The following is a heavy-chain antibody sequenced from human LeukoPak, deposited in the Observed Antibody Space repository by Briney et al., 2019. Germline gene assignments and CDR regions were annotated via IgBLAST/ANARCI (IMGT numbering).Heavy chain of an antibody. Sequence: GGSLRLSCAASGFTFSSYAMSWVRQAPGKGLEWVSAISGSGGSTYYADSVKGRFTISRDNSKNTLYLQMNSLRAEDTAVYYCAKGRRVSGQGPKDYGGQGTLVTVSS. D-gene: IGHD6-19*01. J-gene: IGHJ4*02. CDR3: AKGRRVSGQGPKDY. CDR1: GFTFSSYA. CDR2: ISGSGGST. V-gene: IGHV3-23*01.